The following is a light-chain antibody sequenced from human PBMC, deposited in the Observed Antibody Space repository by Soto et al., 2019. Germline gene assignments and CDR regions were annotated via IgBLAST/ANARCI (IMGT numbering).Light chain of an antibody. CDR2: KAS. CDR3: QQYNSYSEA. Sequence: DIQMTQSPSTLPASVGDRVTITCRANQSISTWLAWYQQKPGKAPNLLIYKASRLETGVPSRFGGSGSGTEFTLTINFLQPDDFATYYCQQYNSYSEAFGQGTKVDIK. CDR1: QSISTW. J-gene: IGKJ1*01. V-gene: IGKV1-5*03.